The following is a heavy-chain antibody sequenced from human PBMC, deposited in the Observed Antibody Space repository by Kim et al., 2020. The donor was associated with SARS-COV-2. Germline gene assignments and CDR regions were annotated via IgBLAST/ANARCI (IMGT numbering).Heavy chain of an antibody. J-gene: IGHJ6*02. CDR3: ARDHRLGQQLANPDYYGMDV. CDR2: IGTAGDT. D-gene: IGHD6-13*01. Sequence: GGSLRLSCAAFGFTFSSYDMHWVRQATGKGLEWVSAIGTAGDTYYPGSVKGRFTISRENAKNSLYLQMNSLRAGDTAVYYCARDHRLGQQLANPDYYGMDVWGQGTTVTVSS. V-gene: IGHV3-13*01. CDR1: GFTFSSYD.